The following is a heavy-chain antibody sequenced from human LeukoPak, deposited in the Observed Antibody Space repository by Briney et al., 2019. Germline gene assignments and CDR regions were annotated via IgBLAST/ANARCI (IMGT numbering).Heavy chain of an antibody. D-gene: IGHD3-3*01. CDR3: ARDPRRYYDFWSGSPTPHWYFDL. CDR1: GGSISSSDYF. V-gene: IGHV4-39*07. Sequence: SETLSLTCTVSGGSISSSDYFWGWIRPPPGKGLEWIGSIYYSGSTYYNPSLKSRVTISVDTSKNQFSLKLSSVTAADTAVYYCARDPRRYYDFWSGSPTPHWYFDLWGRGTLVTVSS. CDR2: IYYSGST. J-gene: IGHJ2*01.